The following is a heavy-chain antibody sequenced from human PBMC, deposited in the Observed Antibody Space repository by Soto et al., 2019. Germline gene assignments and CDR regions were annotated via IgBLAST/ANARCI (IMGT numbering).Heavy chain of an antibody. CDR1: GFTFSSYA. CDR3: AGYSSSSTGAFDI. V-gene: IGHV3-23*01. Sequence: EVQLLESGGGLVQPGGSLRLSCAASGFTFSSYAMSWVRQAPGKGLEWVSAISGSGGSTYYADSVKGRFTISRDNSKNTLYVQMTSLRAEDTAVYYCAGYSSSSTGAFDIWCQWTMVSGSS. D-gene: IGHD6-13*01. CDR2: ISGSGGST. J-gene: IGHJ3*02.